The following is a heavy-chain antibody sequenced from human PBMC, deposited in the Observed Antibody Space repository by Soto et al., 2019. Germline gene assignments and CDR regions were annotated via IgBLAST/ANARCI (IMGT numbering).Heavy chain of an antibody. Sequence: SETLSLTCTVSGDSISSSTYFWGWVRQPPGKGLEWIGNINYSGSTYYNPSFKSRVTISIGASSNQFSMTLSSVTAADTAVYYCARGLYHTTSGQYSGGWYYFDFWGRGTLVTVSS. CDR2: INYSGST. CDR1: GDSISSSTYF. V-gene: IGHV4-39*07. J-gene: IGHJ4*02. CDR3: ARGLYHTTSGQYSGGWYYFDF. D-gene: IGHD2-8*01.